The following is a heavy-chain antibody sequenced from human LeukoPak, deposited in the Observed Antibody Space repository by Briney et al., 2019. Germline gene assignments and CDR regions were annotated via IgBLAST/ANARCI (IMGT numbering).Heavy chain of an antibody. CDR1: GGSFSGYY. J-gene: IGHJ5*02. CDR2: INHSGST. CDR3: ARGCLVVVPATPATKNWFDP. V-gene: IGHV4-34*01. D-gene: IGHD2-2*01. Sequence: SETLSLTCAVYGGSFSGYYWSWIRQPPGKGLEWIGEINHSGSTNYNPSLKSRVTISVDTSKNQFSLKLSSVTAADTAVYYCARGCLVVVPATPATKNWFDPWGQGTLVTVSS.